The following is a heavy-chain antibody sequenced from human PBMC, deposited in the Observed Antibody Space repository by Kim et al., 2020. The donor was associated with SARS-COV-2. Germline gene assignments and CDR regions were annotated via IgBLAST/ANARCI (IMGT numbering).Heavy chain of an antibody. D-gene: IGHD1-26*01. CDR3: ASRRYTGTYYYFDY. CDR1: GFTFSSYW. Sequence: GGSLRLSCAASGFTFSSYWMHWVRQAPGKGLVWVSRINSDGGTTSNADAAKGRCTTSRDNAQRTLYLQMNSLRAEDTAVYYCASRRYTGTYYYFDYWGQGTRVTASS. V-gene: IGHV3-74*01. J-gene: IGHJ4*02. CDR2: INSDGGTT.